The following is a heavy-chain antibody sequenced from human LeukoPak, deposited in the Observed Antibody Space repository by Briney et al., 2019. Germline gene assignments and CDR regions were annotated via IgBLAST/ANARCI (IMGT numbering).Heavy chain of an antibody. Sequence: GASVKVSCKASGYTFTGYYMRWVRQAPGQGLERMGWINPNSGGTNYAQKFQGRVTMTRDTSISTAYMELSRLRSDDTAVYYCASIYSSGYETDYWGQGTLVTVSS. CDR1: GYTFTGYY. CDR2: INPNSGGT. D-gene: IGHD3-22*01. CDR3: ASIYSSGYETDY. V-gene: IGHV1-2*02. J-gene: IGHJ4*02.